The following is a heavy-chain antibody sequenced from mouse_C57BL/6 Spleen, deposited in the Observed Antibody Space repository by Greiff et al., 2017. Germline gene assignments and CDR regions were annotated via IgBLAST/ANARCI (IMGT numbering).Heavy chain of an antibody. J-gene: IGHJ1*03. CDR3: GLLPYFDV. CDR2: INPSNGGT. V-gene: IGHV1-53*01. D-gene: IGHD1-1*01. CDR1: GYTFTSYW. Sequence: QVQLQQPGTELVKPGVSGYTFTSYWMHWVKQRPGQGLEWIGNINPSNGGTNYNEKFKGKATLTVDKSSSTAYMQLSSLTSEDSAVYYCGLLPYFDVWGTGTTVTVSS.